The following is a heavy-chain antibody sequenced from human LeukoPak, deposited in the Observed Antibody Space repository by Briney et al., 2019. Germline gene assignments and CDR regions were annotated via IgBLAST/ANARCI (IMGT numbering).Heavy chain of an antibody. CDR2: MNPNSGNT. V-gene: IGHV1-8*01. CDR1: GYTSTTYD. Sequence: ASVKVSCEASGYTSTTYDINWVRQAAGQGLEWMGWMNPNSGNTGNAQKFQGRVTMTRNTSISTAYMELTSLTSEDTAVYFCARIAAPGNRRLNFWGQGTLVTVSS. CDR3: ARIAAPGNRRLNF. J-gene: IGHJ4*02. D-gene: IGHD6-13*01.